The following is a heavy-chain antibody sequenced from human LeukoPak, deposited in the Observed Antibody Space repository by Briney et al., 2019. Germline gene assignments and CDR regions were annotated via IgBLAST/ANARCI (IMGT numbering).Heavy chain of an antibody. Sequence: VGSLRLSCSASGFTFSSYRMHWVRQAPGKGREWVAVISYDGSNKYYADSVKGRFTISRDNSKNTLYLHMNSLRAEATAVYYCAKTVDFDYWGQGNLVTVSS. D-gene: IGHD4-11*01. CDR1: GFTFSSYR. J-gene: IGHJ4*02. V-gene: IGHV3-30*18. CDR2: ISYDGSNK. CDR3: AKTVDFDY.